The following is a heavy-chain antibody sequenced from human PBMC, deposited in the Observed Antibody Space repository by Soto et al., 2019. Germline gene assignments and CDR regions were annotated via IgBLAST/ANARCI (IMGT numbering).Heavy chain of an antibody. D-gene: IGHD2-21*01. V-gene: IGHV3-30-3*01. CDR1: GFTFSGYA. CDR3: AREGANCGYHVPFDY. J-gene: IGHJ4*02. CDR2: IAYDGSKK. Sequence: QVQLVESGGGVVQPGTSLRLSCAASGFTFSGYAIHWVRQAPGKGLEWVGLIAYDGSKKYYADSVTGRFSISRDNSKNTVYRQSTTLTTEDTAVYHCAREGANCGYHVPFDYWGQGTLVTVSS.